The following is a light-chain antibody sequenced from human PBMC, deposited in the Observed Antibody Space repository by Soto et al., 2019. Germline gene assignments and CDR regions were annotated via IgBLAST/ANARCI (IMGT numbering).Light chain of an antibody. J-gene: IGKJ2*01. V-gene: IGKV3-20*01. Sequence: EIVLTQSPGTLSLSPGERATLSCRASQNIITYLAWYQQKPGQAPRLLIYGASTRATGVPDRLSGSGSGADFSLTINRLETEDFAVYFCQHYYRLPPTYGQGTKLEV. CDR2: GAS. CDR1: QNIITY. CDR3: QHYYRLPPT.